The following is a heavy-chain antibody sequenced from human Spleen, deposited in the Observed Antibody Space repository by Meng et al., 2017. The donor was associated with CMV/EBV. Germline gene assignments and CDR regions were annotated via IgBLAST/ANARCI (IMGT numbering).Heavy chain of an antibody. Sequence: KASGYTCTGYYLHWVRQAPGQGLEWMGCINPNTGDSNYAEIFQGRVTVTRDTSIRTAYMELNGLRSDDTAVYYCAREGDGGNSFPDYWGQGTLVTVSS. V-gene: IGHV1-2*02. CDR3: AREGDGGNSFPDY. CDR2: INPNTGDS. D-gene: IGHD4-23*01. J-gene: IGHJ4*02. CDR1: GYTCTGYY.